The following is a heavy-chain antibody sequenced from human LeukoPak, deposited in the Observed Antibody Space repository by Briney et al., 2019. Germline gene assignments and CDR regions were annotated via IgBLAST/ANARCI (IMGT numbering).Heavy chain of an antibody. CDR2: INPNSGGT. Sequence: ASVRVSCKASGYTFTGYYMHWVRQAPGQGLEWMGWINPNSGGTNYAQKFQGRVTMTRDTSISTAYMELSRLRSDDTAVYYCAIGRGYTAMVTWIGYWGQGTLVTVSS. D-gene: IGHD5-18*01. V-gene: IGHV1-2*02. CDR3: AIGRGYTAMVTWIGY. CDR1: GYTFTGYY. J-gene: IGHJ4*02.